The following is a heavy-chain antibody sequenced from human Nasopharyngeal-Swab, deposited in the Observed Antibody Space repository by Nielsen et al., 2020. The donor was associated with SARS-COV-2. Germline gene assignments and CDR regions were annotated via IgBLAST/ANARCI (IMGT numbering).Heavy chain of an antibody. J-gene: IGHJ4*02. CDR2: INPHSRGT. CDR1: GYTLSGYY. D-gene: IGHD4-17*01. Sequence: ASVKVSCKASGYTLSGYYMHWVRQAPGQGLEWMGWINPHSRGTKYAQKFQGRVTMTSDTSINTAYMELSSLRSDDTAVYYCARDDYGDYGYFGHWGQGTLVTVSS. V-gene: IGHV1-2*02. CDR3: ARDDYGDYGYFGH.